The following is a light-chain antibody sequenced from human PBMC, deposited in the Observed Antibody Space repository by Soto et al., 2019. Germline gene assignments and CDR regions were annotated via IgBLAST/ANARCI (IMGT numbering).Light chain of an antibody. CDR2: GAS. CDR3: QQYNNWPWT. V-gene: IGKV3-15*01. CDR1: QSVNNN. J-gene: IGKJ1*01. Sequence: ETLMTQSPATLSVSPGERATLSCRASQSVNNNLAWYQQKLGQAPRVLIYGASARATGIPARFSGSGSGTEFTLTISSLQSEDFVVYYCQQYNNWPWTFGQGTKVDI.